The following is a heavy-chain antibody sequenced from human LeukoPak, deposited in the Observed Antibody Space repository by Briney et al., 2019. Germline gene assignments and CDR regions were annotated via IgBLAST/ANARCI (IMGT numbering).Heavy chain of an antibody. Sequence: GGSLRLSCAASGFTFSSYAMSWVRQAPGKGLEWVSAISGSGGSTYYADSVKGRFTISRDNSKNTLYPQMNSLRAEDTAVYYCAKSVVLMDRPKYWGQGTLVTVSS. CDR1: GFTFSSYA. V-gene: IGHV3-23*01. CDR2: ISGSGGST. J-gene: IGHJ4*02. CDR3: AKSVVLMDRPKY. D-gene: IGHD2-8*01.